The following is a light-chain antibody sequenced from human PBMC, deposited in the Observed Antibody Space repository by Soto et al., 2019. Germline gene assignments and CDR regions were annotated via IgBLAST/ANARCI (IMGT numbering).Light chain of an antibody. CDR3: QQYGRSPPWT. J-gene: IGKJ1*01. CDR2: GAS. V-gene: IGKV3-20*01. Sequence: EIVLAQSPGTLSLSPGERATLSCRASQSVSSIYLAWYQQKPGQPPRLLIYGASSRATGIPDRFSGSGSGTDFTLTISRLEPEDFAVYYCQQYGRSPPWTFGQGTK. CDR1: QSVSSIY.